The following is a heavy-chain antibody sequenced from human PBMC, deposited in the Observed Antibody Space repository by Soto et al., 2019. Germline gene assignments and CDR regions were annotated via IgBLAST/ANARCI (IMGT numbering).Heavy chain of an antibody. CDR3: AKSDTTVRVGDDAFDM. J-gene: IGHJ3*02. CDR1: GFTFSTFG. CDR2: ISYDGSNK. V-gene: IGHV3-30*18. D-gene: IGHD3-22*01. Sequence: QVQLVESGGGVVQPGRSLRLSCAASGFTFSTFGMHWVRQSPGKGLEWVAVISYDGSNKYYGDSVKGRFTISRDNSKNTVYLQMNGLRAEDTAVYYCAKSDTTVRVGDDAFDMWGQGTMVTVSS.